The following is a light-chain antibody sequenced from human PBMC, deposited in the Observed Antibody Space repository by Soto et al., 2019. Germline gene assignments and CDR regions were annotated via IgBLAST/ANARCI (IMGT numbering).Light chain of an antibody. CDR3: QQYIYWPWT. CDR1: QGVSRK. J-gene: IGKJ1*01. V-gene: IGKV3-15*01. Sequence: DIVMTQSPATLSVAPGEGVTFSCRASQGVSRKLAWYQHKPGQAPRLLISGASTGATGIPARFSGSGSGTEFTLTISSLQSEDFAVYYCQQYIYWPWTFGQGTKVDIK. CDR2: GAS.